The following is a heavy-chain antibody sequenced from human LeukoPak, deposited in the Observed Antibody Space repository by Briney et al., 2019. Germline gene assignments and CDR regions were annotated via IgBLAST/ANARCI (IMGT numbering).Heavy chain of an antibody. CDR1: GGSISSSYYY. V-gene: IGHV4-31*03. D-gene: IGHD5-12*01. Sequence: SETLSLTCTVSGGSISSSYYYWSWIRQHPGKGLEWIGYIYYSGSTYYNPSLKSRVTMSVDTSKNQFSLNLNSVTAADTAVYYCARGREIIATLPYWGQGALVTVSS. CDR3: ARGREIIATLPY. J-gene: IGHJ4*02. CDR2: IYYSGST.